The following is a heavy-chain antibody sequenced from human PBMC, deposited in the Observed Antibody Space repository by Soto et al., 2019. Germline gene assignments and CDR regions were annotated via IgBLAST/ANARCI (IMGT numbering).Heavy chain of an antibody. J-gene: IGHJ4*02. CDR2: INPNSGGT. D-gene: IGHD2-15*01. Sequence: ASVKVSCKASGYTFTGYYMHWLRQAPGQGLEWMGWINPNSGGTNYAQKFQGRVTMTRDTSISTDYMELSRLRSDDTAVYYCARAPGLPPPFDYWGQGTLVTVSS. V-gene: IGHV1-2*02. CDR3: ARAPGLPPPFDY. CDR1: GYTFTGYY.